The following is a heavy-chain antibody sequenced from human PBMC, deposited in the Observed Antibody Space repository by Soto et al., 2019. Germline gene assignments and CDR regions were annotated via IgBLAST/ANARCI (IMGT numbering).Heavy chain of an antibody. J-gene: IGHJ4*02. CDR2: IKPDGSGK. CDR1: GFTFRSYW. V-gene: IGHV3-7*03. CDR3: ARAEDYDFWSGPPKYFDN. Sequence: PGGSLRLSCATSGFTFRSYWMTWVRQAPGKGPEWVANIKPDGSGKQYVDSVKGRFTVSRDNAKKSLDLQMNSLRVEDTAVYYCARAEDYDFWSGPPKYFDNWGQGTQVTVSS. D-gene: IGHD3-3*01.